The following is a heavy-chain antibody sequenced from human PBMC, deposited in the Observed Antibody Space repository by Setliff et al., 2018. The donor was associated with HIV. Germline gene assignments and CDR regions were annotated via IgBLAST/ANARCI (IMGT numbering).Heavy chain of an antibody. D-gene: IGHD1-7*01. CDR2: IVVGSGNT. Sequence: SVKVSCKASGFTFTNSAVQWVRQARGQRLEWIGWIVVGSGNTNYEQKFQERVTITRDMSTSRAYMELSGLRTEDTAVYYCAADPQTGTTSYDAFDIWGQGTVVTVSS. V-gene: IGHV1-58*01. J-gene: IGHJ3*02. CDR1: GFTFTNSA. CDR3: AADPQTGTTSYDAFDI.